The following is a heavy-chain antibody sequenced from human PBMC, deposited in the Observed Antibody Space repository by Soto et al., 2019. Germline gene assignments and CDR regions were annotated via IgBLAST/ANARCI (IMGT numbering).Heavy chain of an antibody. CDR1: GYTFTSYG. Sequence: ASVKVSCKASGYTFTSYGISWVRQAPGQGLEWMGWISAYNGNTNYAQKLQGRVTMTTDTSTSTAFMELRSLRSGDTAVYYCARDDCTNGVCYGSFDEWGQGTLVTVSS. J-gene: IGHJ4*02. V-gene: IGHV1-18*01. CDR2: ISAYNGNT. CDR3: ARDDCTNGVCYGSFDE. D-gene: IGHD2-8*01.